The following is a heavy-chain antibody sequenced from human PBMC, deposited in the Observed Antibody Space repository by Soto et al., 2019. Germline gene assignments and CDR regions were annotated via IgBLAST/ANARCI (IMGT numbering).Heavy chain of an antibody. J-gene: IGHJ6*03. CDR1: GYTFISYD. Sequence: QVQLVQSGAEVKKPGASVKVSCKASGYTFISYDINWVRQATGQGLEWMGSLNPNSGNTGYAQKFQGRVTVTRNTSITTAYMELSSLRSDDTAVYYCARGMRFRTSTGPALWSVSYYYKMDVWGEGTTVTVSS. D-gene: IGHD2-2*01. V-gene: IGHV1-8*01. CDR3: ARGMRFRTSTGPALWSVSYYYKMDV. CDR2: LNPNSGNT.